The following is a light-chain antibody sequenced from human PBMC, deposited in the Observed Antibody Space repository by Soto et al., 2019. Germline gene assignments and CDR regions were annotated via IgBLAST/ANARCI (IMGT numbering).Light chain of an antibody. J-gene: IGLJ2*01. CDR1: SSDVGAYDD. V-gene: IGLV2-8*01. CDR2: EIN. CDR3: RSYAGSINGVA. Sequence: QSALTQPPSASGSPGQSVTISCTGTSSDVGAYDDVSWYQQHPGKAPKLMIYEINKRPSGVPDRFSASKSGNTASLTVSGLQAEDEADYYCRSYAGSINGVAFGGGTKLTVL.